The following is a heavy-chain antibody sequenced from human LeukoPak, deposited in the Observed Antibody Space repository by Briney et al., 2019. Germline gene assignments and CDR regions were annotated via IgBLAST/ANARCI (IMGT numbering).Heavy chain of an antibody. J-gene: IGHJ6*03. V-gene: IGHV3-30*04. Sequence: GGSLRLSCAASGFTSSSYPIHWVRQAPGKGLEWVAIISYDGSDKYYADSVKGRFTISRDNSMNTLSLQMNSLRPDDTAVYYCARSGHIVGTTSYYYYMDVWGKGTTVTVSS. CDR1: GFTSSSYP. CDR2: ISYDGSDK. CDR3: ARSGHIVGTTSYYYYMDV. D-gene: IGHD1-26*01.